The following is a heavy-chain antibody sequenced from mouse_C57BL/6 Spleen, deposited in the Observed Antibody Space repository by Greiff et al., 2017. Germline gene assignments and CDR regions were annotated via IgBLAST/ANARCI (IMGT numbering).Heavy chain of an antibody. V-gene: IGHV1-82*01. D-gene: IGHD3-3*01. CDR1: GYAFSSSW. J-gene: IGHJ4*01. CDR2: IYPGDGDT. CDR3: ARSGLGPMDY. Sequence: LQESGPELVKPGASVKISCKASGYAFSSSWMNWVKQRPGKGLEWIGRIYPGDGDTNYNGKFKGKATLTADKSSSTAYMQLSSLTSEDSAVYFCARSGLGPMDYWGQGTSVTVSS.